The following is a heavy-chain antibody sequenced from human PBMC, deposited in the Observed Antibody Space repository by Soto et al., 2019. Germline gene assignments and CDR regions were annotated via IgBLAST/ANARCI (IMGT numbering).Heavy chain of an antibody. Sequence: EVQLLESGGGLVQPGGSLRLSCAASGVTFSNYAMSWVRQAPGKGLDWVSTISVPDGSTYYADSVKGRFTISRDNSKNTLYLQMNSLRAEDTAIYYGANRSPSHYCDGGSCYSPCDYWGQGTLVTVSS. CDR1: GVTFSNYA. CDR2: ISVPDGST. D-gene: IGHD2-15*01. CDR3: ANRSPSHYCDGGSCYSPCDY. V-gene: IGHV3-23*01. J-gene: IGHJ4*02.